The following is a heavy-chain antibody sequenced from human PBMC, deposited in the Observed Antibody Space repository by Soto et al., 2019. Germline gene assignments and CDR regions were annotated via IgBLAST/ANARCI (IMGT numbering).Heavy chain of an antibody. CDR1: GGSFSVDY. V-gene: IGHV4-34*01. CDR2: INRSGST. D-gene: IGHD3-22*01. J-gene: IGHJ5*02. CDR3: ARRDDSSAYCFDP. Sequence: QVQLQQWGAGLLKPSETLSLTCAVYGGSFSVDYWSWIRPPPGKGLEWVGEINRSGSTNYNPSLQSRVTIAVDTSKNQFSLNLSSVTAADTAVYYCARRDDSSAYCFDPWGQGTLVTVSS.